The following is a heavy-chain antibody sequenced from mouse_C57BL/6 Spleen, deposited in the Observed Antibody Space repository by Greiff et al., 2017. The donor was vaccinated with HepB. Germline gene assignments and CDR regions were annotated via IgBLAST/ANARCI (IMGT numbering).Heavy chain of an antibody. Sequence: VQLQQSGAELVKPGASVKLSCTASGFNIKDYYMHWVKQRTEQGLEWIGRIDPEDGETKYNPKFKGKATITADTSSNTAYLQLSSLTSEDTAVYYCAYSNLGAMDNWGKGTSVTVSS. J-gene: IGHJ4*01. D-gene: IGHD2-5*01. V-gene: IGHV14-2*01. CDR1: GFNIKDYY. CDR3: AYSNLGAMDN. CDR2: IDPEDGET.